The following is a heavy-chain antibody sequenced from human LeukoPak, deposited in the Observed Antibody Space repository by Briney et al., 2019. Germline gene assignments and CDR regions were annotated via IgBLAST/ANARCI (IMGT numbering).Heavy chain of an antibody. CDR3: ARGIVVVVGASDHFDY. J-gene: IGHJ4*02. CDR2: VSPDGSDK. V-gene: IGHV3-7*01. CDR1: GFTFSTYW. D-gene: IGHD2-15*01. Sequence: GGSLRLSCVASGFTFSTYWMNWDRQAPGKGLERVGTVSPDGSDKYYVDSVNGRFTISRDNPKTSLYLQINSLRADDTALYFCARGIVVVVGASDHFDYWGQGTLITVSS.